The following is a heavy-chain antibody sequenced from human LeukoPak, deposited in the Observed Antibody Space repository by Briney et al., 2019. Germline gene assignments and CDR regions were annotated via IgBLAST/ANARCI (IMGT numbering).Heavy chain of an antibody. V-gene: IGHV1-69*04. CDR3: ASRGVVVPAALYYYYGMDV. CDR1: GGTFSSYA. CDR2: IIPILGIA. D-gene: IGHD2-2*01. J-gene: IGHJ6*02. Sequence: SVKVSCKASGGTFSSYAISWVRQAPGQGLEWMGRIIPILGIANYAQKFQGRVTIIADKSTSTAYMELSSLRSEDTAVYYCASRGVVVPAALYYYYGMDVWGRGTTVTVSS.